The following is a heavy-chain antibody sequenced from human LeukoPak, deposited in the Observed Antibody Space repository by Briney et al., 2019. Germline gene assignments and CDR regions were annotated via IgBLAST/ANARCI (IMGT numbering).Heavy chain of an antibody. Sequence: PGGTLRLSCAASGFDFSSYGMNWVRQAPGKGLEWVSSISGRGDSTSYADSVKGRFTISRDISKNTLYLQMNSLRADDTAIYYCAKDDSALWFGELSHHFNSWGQGTLVTVSS. D-gene: IGHD3-10*01. V-gene: IGHV3-23*01. CDR2: ISGRGDST. J-gene: IGHJ4*02. CDR1: GFDFSSYG. CDR3: AKDDSALWFGELSHHFNS.